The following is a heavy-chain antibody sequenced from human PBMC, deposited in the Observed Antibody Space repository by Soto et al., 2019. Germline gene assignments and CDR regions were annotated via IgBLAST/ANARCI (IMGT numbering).Heavy chain of an antibody. CDR3: TTVPPVEFGVVDY. Sequence: GSLRLSCAASGFTFSNAWMSWVRQAPGKGLEWVGRIKSKTGGGTTDYAAPVIVRFTIARDDSKNTLYLQMNSLKTEDAAVYYCTTVPPVEFGVVDYWGQGTLVTVSS. CDR1: GFTFSNAW. J-gene: IGHJ4*02. D-gene: IGHD3-3*01. V-gene: IGHV3-15*01. CDR2: IKSKTGGGTT.